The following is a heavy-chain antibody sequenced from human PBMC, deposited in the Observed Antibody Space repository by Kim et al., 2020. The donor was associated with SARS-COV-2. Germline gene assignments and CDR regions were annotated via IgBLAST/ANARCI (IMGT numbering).Heavy chain of an antibody. CDR3: ARRPMTTVTTNWFDP. V-gene: IGHV4-39*01. D-gene: IGHD4-17*01. J-gene: IGHJ5*02. CDR1: GGSISSSSYY. CDR2: IYYSGST. Sequence: SETLSLTCTVSGGSISSSSYYWGWIRQPPGKGLEWIGSIYYSGSTYYNPSLKSRVTISVDTSKNQFSLKLSSVTAADTAVYYCARRPMTTVTTNWFDPWGQGTLVTVSS.